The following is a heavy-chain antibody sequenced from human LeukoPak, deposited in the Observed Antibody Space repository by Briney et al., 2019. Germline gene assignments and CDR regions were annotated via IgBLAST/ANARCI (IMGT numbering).Heavy chain of an antibody. Sequence: ASVKVSCKASGYTFTGYYMHWVRQAPGQGLEWMGWINPNSGGTNYAQKFQGRVTMTRDTSISTAYTELSRLRSDDTAVYYCAREGRGCSSTSCYQDYWGQGTLVTVSS. J-gene: IGHJ4*02. CDR2: INPNSGGT. D-gene: IGHD2-2*01. V-gene: IGHV1-2*02. CDR3: AREGRGCSSTSCYQDY. CDR1: GYTFTGYY.